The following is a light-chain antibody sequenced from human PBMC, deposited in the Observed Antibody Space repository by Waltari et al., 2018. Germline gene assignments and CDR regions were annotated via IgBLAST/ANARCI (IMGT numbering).Light chain of an antibody. CDR1: SSDIGGYNY. J-gene: IGLJ3*02. CDR2: DVT. Sequence: QSALTQPRSVSGSPGQSVTISCAGTSSDIGGYNYVSWYQQHPGKAPKLMIYDVTKRPSGVPDRFSGSKSGNTASLTISGLQAEDEADYYCCSYACTYTLRVFGGGTKLTVL. CDR3: CSYACTYTLRV. V-gene: IGLV2-11*01.